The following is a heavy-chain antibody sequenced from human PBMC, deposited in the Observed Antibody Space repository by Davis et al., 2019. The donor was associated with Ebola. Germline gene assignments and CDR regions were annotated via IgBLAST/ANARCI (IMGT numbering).Heavy chain of an antibody. CDR3: TSAYGDWDY. V-gene: IGHV3-73*01. Sequence: PGGSLRLSCAVSGFTFTNAWMNWVRQVPGKGLEWVGRIRSQANSYATAYAASVQGRFTISRDDSKNTAYLKMNSLKTEDTAVYYCTSAYGDWDYWGQGTLVTVSS. J-gene: IGHJ4*02. D-gene: IGHD4-17*01. CDR1: GFTFTNAW. CDR2: IRSQANSYAT.